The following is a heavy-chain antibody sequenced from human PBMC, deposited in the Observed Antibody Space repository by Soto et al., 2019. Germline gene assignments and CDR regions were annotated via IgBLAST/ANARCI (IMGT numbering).Heavy chain of an antibody. CDR2: ISAYNGNT. Sequence: ASVKVSCKASGYTFTSYGISWVRQAPGQGLEWMGWISAYNGNTNYAQKLQGRVTMTTDTSTSTAYMELRSLRSDDTAVYYCARSRIAVAEEYFQRWGQGTLVTVSS. CDR1: GYTFTSYG. J-gene: IGHJ1*01. CDR3: ARSRIAVAEEYFQR. D-gene: IGHD6-19*01. V-gene: IGHV1-18*01.